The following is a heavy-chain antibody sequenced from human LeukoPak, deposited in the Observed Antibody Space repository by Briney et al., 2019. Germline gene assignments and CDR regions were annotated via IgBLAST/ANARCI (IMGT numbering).Heavy chain of an antibody. CDR2: IYSGGGT. CDR1: GFIVSNNY. CDR3: ARGCYYERSGYCPFDY. V-gene: IGHV3-53*01. Sequence: PGGSLRLSCAASGFIVSNNYMNRVRQAPGKGLEWVSIIYSGGGTYYADSVKGRFTISRGNSKNTLYLQMNSLRADDTAVYYCARGCYYERSGYCPFDYWGPGTLVTVSS. D-gene: IGHD3-22*01. J-gene: IGHJ4*02.